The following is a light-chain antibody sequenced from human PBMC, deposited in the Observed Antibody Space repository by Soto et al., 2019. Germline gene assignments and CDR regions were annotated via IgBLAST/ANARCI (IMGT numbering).Light chain of an antibody. Sequence: EIVLTQSPATLSLSPGERASLSCRASQSVSNSYLAWYQQKPGQAPRLLIFGASNRATGIPDRFSGSGSGTDFTLTISRLEPEDFAVYFCQQYGTSPRTFGQGTKLEIK. CDR3: QQYGTSPRT. V-gene: IGKV3-20*01. CDR2: GAS. CDR1: QSVSNSY. J-gene: IGKJ2*01.